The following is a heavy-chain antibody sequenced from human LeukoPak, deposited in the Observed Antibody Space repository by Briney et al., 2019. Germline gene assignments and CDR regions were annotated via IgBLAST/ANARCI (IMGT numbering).Heavy chain of an antibody. V-gene: IGHV4-59*08. CDR3: ARLFSGRYFDY. D-gene: IGHD1-26*01. J-gene: IGHJ4*02. Sequence: SETLSLTCTVSSDSISDYYWSRIRQPPGKGLEWVGYIYYGASTNYNPSLKSRVTISVDTSKNQFSLKLNSVTAADTAVYYCARLFSGRYFDYWGPGTLVTVSS. CDR2: IYYGAST. CDR1: SDSISDYY.